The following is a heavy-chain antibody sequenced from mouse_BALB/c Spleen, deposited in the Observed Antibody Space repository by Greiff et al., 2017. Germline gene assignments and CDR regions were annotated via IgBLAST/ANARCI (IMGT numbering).Heavy chain of an antibody. J-gene: IGHJ3*01. V-gene: IGHV14-3*02. CDR3: AYYYGSSDRFAY. D-gene: IGHD1-1*01. CDR1: GFNIKDTY. CDR2: IDPANGNT. Sequence: VQLQQSGAELVKPGASVKLSCTASGFNIKDTYMHWVKQRPEQGLEWIGRIDPANGNTKYDPKFQGKATITADTSSNTAYLQLSSLTSEDTAVYYCAYYYGSSDRFAYWGQGTLVTVSA.